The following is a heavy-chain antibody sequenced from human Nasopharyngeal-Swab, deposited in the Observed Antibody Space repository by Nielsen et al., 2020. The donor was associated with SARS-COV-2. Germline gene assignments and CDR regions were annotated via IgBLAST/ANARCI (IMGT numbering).Heavy chain of an antibody. D-gene: IGHD6-13*01. J-gene: IGHJ4*02. V-gene: IGHV4-39*01. CDR1: SRTISSSTSY. CDR3: ATLSSSWYEYYFDY. Sequence: GSLRLSCTVSSRTISSSTSYWAWVRQPPGKDLEWIGSIYYGGSTYYNPSLKSRVTISVDTSENQFSLKLSSVTAADTAVYYCATLSSSWYEYYFDYWGQGTLVTVSS. CDR2: IYYGGST.